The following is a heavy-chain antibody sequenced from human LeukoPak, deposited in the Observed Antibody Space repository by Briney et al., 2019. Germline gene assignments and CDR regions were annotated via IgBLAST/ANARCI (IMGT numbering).Heavy chain of an antibody. CDR1: GFTFSSYT. J-gene: IGHJ4*02. D-gene: IGHD3-22*01. Sequence: GGSLRLSCATSGFTFSSYTMNWVRKAPGKGLEWVSSISSRSTYIYYADSVRGRFTISRDSAKKSLYLQMNSLRAEDTAVYYCARGHDNSGYFYSPDYWGQGTLVTVSS. CDR2: ISSRSTYI. V-gene: IGHV3-21*01. CDR3: ARGHDNSGYFYSPDY.